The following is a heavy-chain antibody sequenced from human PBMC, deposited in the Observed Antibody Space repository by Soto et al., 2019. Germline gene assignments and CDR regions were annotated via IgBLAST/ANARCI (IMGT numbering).Heavy chain of an antibody. CDR2: INHSGSP. V-gene: IGHV4-34*01. CDR1: GGSISHHY. Sequence: SSETLSVTCTVSGGSISHHYWRCILQPPGKGLEWIGEINHSGSPNYKPSLKSRVTISVDTSKNQFTLKLSSVTAADTAVYYCARGWFDCYYMDVWGKGTTVTVSS. CDR3: ARGWFDCYYMDV. J-gene: IGHJ6*03. D-gene: IGHD3-10*01.